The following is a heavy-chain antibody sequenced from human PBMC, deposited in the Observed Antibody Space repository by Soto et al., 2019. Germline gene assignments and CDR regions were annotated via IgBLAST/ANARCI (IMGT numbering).Heavy chain of an antibody. J-gene: IGHJ4*02. CDR2: ITAYNGNP. Sequence: GPGLEWMGWITAYNGNPNYAQKLQGRVTMTTDTSTSTAYRERRSLRSDATAVYYCARDGRSSSWYGYFDYWGQGTLVAGSS. D-gene: IGHD6-13*01. CDR3: ARDGRSSSWYGYFDY. V-gene: IGHV1-18*01.